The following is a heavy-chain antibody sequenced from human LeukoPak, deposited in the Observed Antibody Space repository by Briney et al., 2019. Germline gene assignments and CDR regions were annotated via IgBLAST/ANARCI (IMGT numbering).Heavy chain of an antibody. J-gene: IGHJ5*02. V-gene: IGHV4-59*01. CDR1: GGSISSYY. Sequence: SETLSLTCTVSGGSISSYYWNWMRQPPGKGLEWIGYIYYSGSTNYNPSLKSRVTISVDTSKNQFSLKLSSVTAADTAVYYCARVRRYDILTLWFDPWGQGTLVTVSS. CDR3: ARVRRYDILTLWFDP. CDR2: IYYSGST. D-gene: IGHD3-9*01.